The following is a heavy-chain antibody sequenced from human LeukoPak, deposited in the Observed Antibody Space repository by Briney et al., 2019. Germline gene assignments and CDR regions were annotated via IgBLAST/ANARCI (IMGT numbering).Heavy chain of an antibody. CDR1: GDRVSSNSAA. V-gene: IGHV6-1*01. J-gene: IGHJ4*02. Sequence: SQTLSLTCAISGDRVSSNSAAWNWIRQSPSRGLEWLGRTYYRSKWYNEYATSVKSRITINPDTSKNRFSLQLNSVTPEDTAVYYCARVGLSSDRFHYWGQGTQVTVSS. CDR3: ARVGLSSDRFHY. CDR2: TYYRSKWYN. D-gene: IGHD6-19*01.